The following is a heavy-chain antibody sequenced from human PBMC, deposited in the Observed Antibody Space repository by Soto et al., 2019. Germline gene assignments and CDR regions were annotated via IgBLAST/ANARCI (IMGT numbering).Heavy chain of an antibody. CDR2: ISSATTTI. CDR1: GFTFSSYS. Sequence: EVQLVESGGGLVQPGGSLRLSCAASGFTFSSYSMNWVRQAPGKGLAWVSYISSATTTIYYADSVKGRFTLSRDNAKNSLYLQMNSLRADDTAVYYCARGIAAAGPKLDYWGQGTLVTVSS. D-gene: IGHD6-13*01. V-gene: IGHV3-48*01. CDR3: ARGIAAAGPKLDY. J-gene: IGHJ4*02.